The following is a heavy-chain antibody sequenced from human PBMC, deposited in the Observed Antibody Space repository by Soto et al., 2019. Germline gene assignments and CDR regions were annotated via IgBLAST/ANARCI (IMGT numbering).Heavy chain of an antibody. Sequence: GGSLRLSCVASEFSFSRYAMTWVRQAAGKGLQWVAGLGPDGRNTFYGESVRGRFTISRDNSRNTLYLQMSSLTADDTAIYYCVREGRGSFDFWGRGTMVTVSS. D-gene: IGHD5-12*01. CDR1: EFSFSRYA. J-gene: IGHJ3*01. V-gene: IGHV3-23*01. CDR2: LGPDGRNT. CDR3: VREGRGSFDF.